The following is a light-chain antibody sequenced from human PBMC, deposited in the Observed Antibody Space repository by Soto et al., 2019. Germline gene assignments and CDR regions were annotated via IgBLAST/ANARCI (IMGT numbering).Light chain of an antibody. CDR1: SSNIGAGYG. J-gene: IGLJ3*02. CDR2: GS. CDR3: QSYDNSLSAWV. Sequence: QSVLTQPPSVSGAPGQRVTISCTGSSSNIGAGYGVHWYQHLQGTAPKLLLNGSNRPSGVPDRFSGSKSGASASLTISGVQAGDEADYYCQSYDNSLSAWVFGGGTKVTVL. V-gene: IGLV1-40*01.